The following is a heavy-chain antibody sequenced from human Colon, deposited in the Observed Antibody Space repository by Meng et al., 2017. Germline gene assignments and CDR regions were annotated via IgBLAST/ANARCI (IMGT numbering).Heavy chain of an antibody. D-gene: IGHD5-24*01. CDR1: GGTFNSVT. CDR3: VTDRDGYGFFQH. CDR2: ITPISGLG. V-gene: IGHV1-69*04. J-gene: IGHJ1*01. Sequence: QVQLVQSGSEVKKPGSSVKVSCKTSGGTFNSVTLSWVRQAPGQGLQLMGRITPISGLGNYAQEFHGRVTITADESTRTANMEGNSLKFEDTAVYYWVTDRDGYGFFQHWGQGTLVTVSS.